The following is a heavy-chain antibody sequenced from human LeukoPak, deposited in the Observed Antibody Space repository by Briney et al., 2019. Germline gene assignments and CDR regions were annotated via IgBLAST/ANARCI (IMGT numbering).Heavy chain of an antibody. J-gene: IGHJ6*02. CDR1: GYTFTSYY. V-gene: IGHV1-46*01. CDR2: INPSGGST. D-gene: IGHD3-10*01. Sequence: ASVKVSCTASGYTFTSYYMHWVRQAPGQGLEWMGIINPSGGSTSYAQKFQGRVTMTRGTSTSTVYMELSSLRSEDTAVYYCARGAGSGQGYGSSYGMDVWGQGTTVTVSS. CDR3: ARGAGSGQGYGSSYGMDV.